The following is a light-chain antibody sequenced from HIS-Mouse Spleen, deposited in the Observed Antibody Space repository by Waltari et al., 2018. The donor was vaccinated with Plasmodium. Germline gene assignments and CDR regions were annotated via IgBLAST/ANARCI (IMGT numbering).Light chain of an antibody. J-gene: IGKJ5*01. CDR2: DAS. CDR3: QQFNSYPQGT. Sequence: AIQLTQSPSSLSASVGDRLTHTCRASQGIRSALAWYQQKPGKAPKLLIYDASSLESGVPSRFSGRGSGTDFTLTISSLQPEDFATYYGQQFNSYPQGTFGQGTRLEIK. V-gene: IGKV1-13*02. CDR1: QGIRSA.